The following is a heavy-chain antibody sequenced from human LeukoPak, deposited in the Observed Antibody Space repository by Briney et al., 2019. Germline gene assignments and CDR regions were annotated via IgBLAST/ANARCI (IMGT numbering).Heavy chain of an antibody. J-gene: IGHJ6*01. CDR2: INPNTGGI. CDR3: ARVSDFFSDYYNYGMDL. V-gene: IGHV1-2*02. D-gene: IGHD3-10*01. Sequence: ASVKVSCKASGYTFTGYYMHWVRQAPGQGLEWMGWINPNTGGINYAQKFLGRVTMTRDTSISTAYMDLRSLRSDDTAIYYCARVSDFFSDYYNYGMDLWRQGTTVTVSS. CDR1: GYTFTGYY.